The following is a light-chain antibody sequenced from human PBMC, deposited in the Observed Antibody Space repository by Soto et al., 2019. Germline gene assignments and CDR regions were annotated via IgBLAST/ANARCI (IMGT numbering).Light chain of an antibody. CDR3: SSHTTSNTLV. CDR2: DGS. V-gene: IGLV2-14*03. CDR1: SSDFGYYNS. Sequence: QSALTQPASVSGSPGQSITISCTGTSSDFGYYNSVSWYQQHPGKVPKLILYDGSTRPSGVSNRFSGSKSGNTASLTISGLKAEDEADYYCSSHTTSNTLVFGTGTKLTVL. J-gene: IGLJ1*01.